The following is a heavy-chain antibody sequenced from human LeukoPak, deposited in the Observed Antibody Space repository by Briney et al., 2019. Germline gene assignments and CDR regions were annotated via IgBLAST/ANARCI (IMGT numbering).Heavy chain of an antibody. CDR3: ARDPYYYDRSGGFDP. D-gene: IGHD3-22*01. V-gene: IGHV4-31*03. J-gene: IGHJ5*02. Sequence: SQTLSLTCTVSGGSVSSGGYYWSWIRQHPGKGLEWIGYIHYSGSTYYNPSLKSRVTISVDTSKNQFSLKLSSVTAADTAVYFCARDPYYYDRSGGFDPWGQGTLVTVSS. CDR2: IHYSGST. CDR1: GGSVSSGGYY.